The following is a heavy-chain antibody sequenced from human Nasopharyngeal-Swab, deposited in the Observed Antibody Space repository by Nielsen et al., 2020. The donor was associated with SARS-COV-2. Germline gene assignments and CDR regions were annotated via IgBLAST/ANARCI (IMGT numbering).Heavy chain of an antibody. CDR3: AKDSSTYDILTGYLLH. V-gene: IGHV3-23*01. D-gene: IGHD3-9*01. CDR2: IGGTGGST. CDR1: GFTFSGYA. J-gene: IGHJ4*02. Sequence: GESLKISCAASGFTFSGYAMSWVRQAPGKGLEWVSAIGGTGGSTYSADSVKGQFTISRDNSKNTLYLQMNSLRAEDTAVYYCAKDSSTYDILTGYLLHWGQGTLVTVSS.